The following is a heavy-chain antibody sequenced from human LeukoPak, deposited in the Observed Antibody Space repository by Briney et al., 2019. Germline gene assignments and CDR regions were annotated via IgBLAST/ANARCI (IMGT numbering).Heavy chain of an antibody. D-gene: IGHD5-24*01. Sequence: PGGSLRLSCAASGFTFSSYAMHWVRQAPGKGLGWVAVISYDGSNKYYADSVKGRFTISRDNSKNTLYLQMNSLRAEDTAVYYCARDQRDGYNHFDYWGQGTLVTVSS. J-gene: IGHJ4*02. CDR3: ARDQRDGYNHFDY. V-gene: IGHV3-30-3*01. CDR1: GFTFSSYA. CDR2: ISYDGSNK.